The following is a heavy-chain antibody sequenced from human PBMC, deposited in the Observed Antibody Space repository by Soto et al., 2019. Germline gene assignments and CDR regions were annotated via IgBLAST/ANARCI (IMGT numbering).Heavy chain of an antibody. CDR3: AKKAVPDSGINYYRMDV. D-gene: IGHD3-10*01. Sequence: GGTLRLSCAASAFSFSDFGMTWVRQAPGKGLEWVSTIHREGTNTHYADSVKGRFTISSDNSKDTLYLGMNSLRAEDTAIYYCAKKAVPDSGINYYRMDVWGQGTTVTVSS. CDR2: IHREGTNT. CDR1: AFSFSDFG. V-gene: IGHV3-23*01. J-gene: IGHJ6*02.